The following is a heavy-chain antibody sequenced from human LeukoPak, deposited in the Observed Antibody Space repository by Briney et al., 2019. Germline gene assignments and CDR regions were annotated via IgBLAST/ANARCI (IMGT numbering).Heavy chain of an antibody. Sequence: GGSLRLSCSASGFTFSYYTMHWVRQTPGKGLEYVSAISDNEGGTYYADSVKGRFAISRDNSKNTLSLQMSSLRAEDTAIYYCVKTPGYRDSSGYYYFDYWGQGTLVTVSS. D-gene: IGHD3-22*01. V-gene: IGHV3-64D*09. CDR1: GFTFSYYT. CDR3: VKTPGYRDSSGYYYFDY. J-gene: IGHJ4*02. CDR2: ISDNEGGT.